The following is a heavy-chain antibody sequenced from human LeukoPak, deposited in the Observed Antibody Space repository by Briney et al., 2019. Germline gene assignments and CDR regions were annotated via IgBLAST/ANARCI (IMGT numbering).Heavy chain of an antibody. CDR1: GGSFSGYY. Sequence: SETLSLTCAVYGGSFSGYYWSWICQPPGKGLEWIGNIYSSGRTYYNPSLKSRVTISIDMSENQFSLKLTSVTAADTAVYYCARKREGPATGIDYWGQGTLVTVSS. V-gene: IGHV4-34*01. CDR3: ARKREGPATGIDY. D-gene: IGHD2-15*01. CDR2: IYSSGRT. J-gene: IGHJ4*02.